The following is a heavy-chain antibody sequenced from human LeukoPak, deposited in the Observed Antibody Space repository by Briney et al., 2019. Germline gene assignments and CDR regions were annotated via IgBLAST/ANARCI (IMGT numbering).Heavy chain of an antibody. Sequence: SVKVSCKASGGTFSSYAISWVRQAPGQGLEWMGRIIPIFGTANYAQKFQGRVTITTDESTSTAYMELSSLRSEDTAVYYCARWNTVTTFFDYWDQGTLVTVSS. CDR2: IIPIFGTA. CDR3: ARWNTVTTFFDY. D-gene: IGHD4-17*01. J-gene: IGHJ4*02. CDR1: GGTFSSYA. V-gene: IGHV1-69*05.